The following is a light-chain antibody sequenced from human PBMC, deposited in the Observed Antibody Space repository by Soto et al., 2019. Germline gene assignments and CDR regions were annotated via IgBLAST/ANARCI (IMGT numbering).Light chain of an antibody. CDR1: SSDVGGYNY. J-gene: IGLJ2*01. CDR2: EVS. Sequence: QSALTQPPSASGSPGQSVTISCTGTSSDVGGYNYVSWYQQHPGKAPKLIIYEVSKRPSGVPDRFSGSKSGNTASLTVSGLQAEDEADYYCSSHAGIINVAFGGGTKVTVL. V-gene: IGLV2-8*01. CDR3: SSHAGIINVA.